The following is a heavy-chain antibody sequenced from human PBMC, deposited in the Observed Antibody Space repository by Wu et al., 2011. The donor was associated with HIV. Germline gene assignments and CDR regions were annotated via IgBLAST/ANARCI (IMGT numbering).Heavy chain of an antibody. Sequence: QVQLQQWGAGLLKPSETLSLTCAVYGGSFSDYYWTWIRQPPGKGLEWIGEINHSGSTNYDPSLKGRLTISVDTSKNQFSLKLSSVTAADTAVYYRARGNPTLTIFGVPDFDYWAREPWSPSPQ. J-gene: IGHJ4*02. D-gene: IGHD3-3*01. CDR1: GGSFSDYY. CDR3: ARGNPTLTIFGVPDFDY. CDR2: INHSGST. V-gene: IGHV4-34*01.